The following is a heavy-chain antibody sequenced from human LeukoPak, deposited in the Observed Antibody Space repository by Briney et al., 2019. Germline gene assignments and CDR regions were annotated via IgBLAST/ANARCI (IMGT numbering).Heavy chain of an antibody. CDR2: ISSSSSYI. CDR1: VFTFSSYS. CDR3: AREGYSSGWSRAFDY. D-gene: IGHD6-19*01. Sequence: GGSLRLSCAASVFTFSSYSMNWVRQAPGKGREWVSSISSSSSYIYYADSVKGRFTISRDNAKNSLYLQMNSLRAEDTAVYYCAREGYSSGWSRAFDYWGQGTLVTVSS. V-gene: IGHV3-21*01. J-gene: IGHJ4*02.